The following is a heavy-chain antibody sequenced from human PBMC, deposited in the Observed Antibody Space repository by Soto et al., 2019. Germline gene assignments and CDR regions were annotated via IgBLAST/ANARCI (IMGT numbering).Heavy chain of an antibody. J-gene: IGHJ6*03. Sequence: SVKVSCKASGFTFTSSAMQWLRQARGQRLEWIGWIVVGSGNTNYAQKFQERVTITRDMSTSTAYMELSSLRSEDTAVYYCADPRPNRYYYYYMDVWGKGTTVTVSS. V-gene: IGHV1-58*02. CDR1: GFTFTSSA. CDR2: IVVGSGNT. CDR3: ADPRPNRYYYYYMDV.